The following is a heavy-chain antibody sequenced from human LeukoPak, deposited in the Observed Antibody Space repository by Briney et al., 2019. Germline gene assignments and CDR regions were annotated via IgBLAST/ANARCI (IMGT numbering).Heavy chain of an antibody. CDR2: INPNSGGK. D-gene: IGHD5-12*01. V-gene: IGHV1-2*02. Sequence: APVKLSCKASGYTFTGYCMHWVRQAPGQGLEWMGCINPNSGGKNYAETVKGRFTITRDTAMNSAYLQLNRLRSDDTAVYYCARDSRGVDTIGDFDYWGQGTLVTVSS. CDR3: ARDSRGVDTIGDFDY. CDR1: GYTFTGYC. J-gene: IGHJ4*02.